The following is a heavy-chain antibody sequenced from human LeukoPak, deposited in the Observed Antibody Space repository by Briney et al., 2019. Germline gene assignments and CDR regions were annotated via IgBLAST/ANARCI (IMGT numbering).Heavy chain of an antibody. CDR1: GFTFDDYG. Sequence: SGGSLRLSCAASGFTFDDYGMSWVRQAPGKGLEWVSGIIPSGHTTYYADSVRGRFTISRDNSRNTLYLQMNSLRAEDTAVYYCAKDDRWLQFCCWGQGTLVTVSA. CDR2: IIPSGHTT. J-gene: IGHJ4*02. D-gene: IGHD5-24*01. V-gene: IGHV3-23*01. CDR3: AKDDRWLQFCC.